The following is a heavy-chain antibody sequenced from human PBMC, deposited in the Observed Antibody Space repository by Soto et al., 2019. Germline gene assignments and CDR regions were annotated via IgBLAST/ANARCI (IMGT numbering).Heavy chain of an antibody. V-gene: IGHV1-69*13. J-gene: IGHJ6*02. CDR1: GGTFSSYA. Sequence: SVKVSCKASGGTFSSYAISWVRQAPGQGLEWMGGIIPIFGTANYAQKFQGRVTITADESTSTAYMELGSLRSEDTAVYYCARGYCSGGSCYGYYGMDVWGQGTTVTVSS. CDR3: ARGYCSGGSCYGYYGMDV. D-gene: IGHD2-15*01. CDR2: IIPIFGTA.